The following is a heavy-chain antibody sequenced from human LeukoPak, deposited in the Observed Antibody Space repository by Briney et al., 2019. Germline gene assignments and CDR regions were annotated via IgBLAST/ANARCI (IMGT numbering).Heavy chain of an antibody. J-gene: IGHJ4*02. V-gene: IGHV4-34*01. CDR3: ARAHYDFWSGYSDY. CDR2: INHSGST. CDR1: GGSFSGYY. Sequence: SETLSLTCAVYGGSFSGYYWSWIRQPPGKGLEWIGEINHSGSTNYNPSLKSRVTTSVDTSKNQFSLKLSSVTAADTAVYYCARAHYDFWSGYSDYWGQGTLVTVSS. D-gene: IGHD3-3*01.